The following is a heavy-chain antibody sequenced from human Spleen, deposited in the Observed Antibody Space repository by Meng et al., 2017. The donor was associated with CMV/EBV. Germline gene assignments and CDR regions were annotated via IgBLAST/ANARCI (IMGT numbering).Heavy chain of an antibody. CDR3: ARDNTYGNYYYGMDV. Sequence: GGSLRLSCTASGFSFSSSVMHWVRQSPGKGLEWLAAISNDGSDKFYADSVKGRFSISRDNSKNILYLQLTRLRGDDTGVYYCARDNTYGNYYYGMDVWGQGTTVTVSS. CDR1: GFSFSSSV. D-gene: IGHD5-18*01. V-gene: IGHV3-30*03. J-gene: IGHJ6*02. CDR2: ISNDGSDK.